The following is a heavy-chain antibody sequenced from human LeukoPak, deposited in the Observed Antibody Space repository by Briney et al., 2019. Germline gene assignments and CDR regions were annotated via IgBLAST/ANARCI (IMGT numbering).Heavy chain of an antibody. D-gene: IGHD3-3*01. CDR1: GFTFSNAW. Sequence: GGSLRLSCAASGFTFSNAWMSWVRQAPGKGLEWVGRIKSKTDGGTTDYAAPVKGRFTISRDDSKNTLYLQMNSLKTEDTAVYYCTTDDYDFWSGHYYYYYYMDVWGKGTTVTVSS. CDR3: TTDDYDFWSGHYYYYYYMDV. V-gene: IGHV3-15*01. CDR2: IKSKTDGGTT. J-gene: IGHJ6*03.